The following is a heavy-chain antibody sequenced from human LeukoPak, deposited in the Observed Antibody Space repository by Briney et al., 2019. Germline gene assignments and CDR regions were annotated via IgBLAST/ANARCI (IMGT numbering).Heavy chain of an antibody. CDR2: IKQDGSEK. J-gene: IGHJ4*02. V-gene: IGHV3-7*01. CDR1: GFTFSSYW. Sequence: GGSLRLSCAASGFTFSSYWMSWVRQAPGKGLEWVANIKQDGSEKYYVDSVKGRFTIARDNAKNSLYLQMNSLRAEDTAVYSCASLYGDYLGLSRDYWGQGTLVTVSS. D-gene: IGHD4-17*01. CDR3: ASLYGDYLGLSRDY.